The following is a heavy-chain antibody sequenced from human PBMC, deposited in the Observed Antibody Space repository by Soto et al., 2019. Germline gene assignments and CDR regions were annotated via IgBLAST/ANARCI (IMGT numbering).Heavy chain of an antibody. V-gene: IGHV1-69*01. Sequence: QVQLVQSGAEVKKPGSSVKVSCKASGGTFSSYAISWARQAPGQGLEWMGGIIPIFGTANYAQKFQGRDTITADQSTSTAYMELSSLRSEDTAVYYWARAKDYGGNRDAFDIWGQGTMVTVSS. CDR2: IIPIFGTA. D-gene: IGHD4-17*01. J-gene: IGHJ3*02. CDR3: ARAKDYGGNRDAFDI. CDR1: GGTFSSYA.